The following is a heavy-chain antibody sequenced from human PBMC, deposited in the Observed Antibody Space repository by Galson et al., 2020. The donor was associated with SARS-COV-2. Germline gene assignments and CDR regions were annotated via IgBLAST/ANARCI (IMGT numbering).Heavy chain of an antibody. CDR2: IDWDGDK. CDR3: ARTWITGWSSRTFDS. CDR1: GFSLTTSAMR. V-gene: IGHV2-70*04. J-gene: IGHJ4*02. D-gene: IGHD1-1*01. Sequence: TLLRPTQPRTRTYTFSGFSLTTSAMRLSWIRQPPGKALEWLPRIDWDGDKHYSTSLKTRFTISKDTSKSQVVLTMTNMDPVDTGTYCCARTWITGWSSRTFDSWGQGALVAVSS.